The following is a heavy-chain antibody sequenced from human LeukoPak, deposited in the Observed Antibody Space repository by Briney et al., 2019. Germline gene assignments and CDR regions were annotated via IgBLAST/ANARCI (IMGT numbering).Heavy chain of an antibody. D-gene: IGHD6-13*01. CDR2: IYPGDSDT. CDR3: ARLFQGIAAP. J-gene: IGHJ5*02. Sequence: GESLKISCQASGYTFAKYWIGWVRQMPGKGLEWMGIIYPGDSDTRYSPSFQGQVTISADKSISTAYLQWSSLKASDTAMYYCARLFQGIAAPWGQGTLVTVSS. V-gene: IGHV5-51*01. CDR1: GYTFAKYW.